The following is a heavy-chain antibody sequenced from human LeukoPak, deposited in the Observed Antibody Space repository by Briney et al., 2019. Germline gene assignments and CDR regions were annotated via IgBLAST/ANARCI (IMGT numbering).Heavy chain of an antibody. J-gene: IGHJ5*02. Sequence: SETLSLTCTVSGGSISSYYWSWIRQPPRKGLEWIGYIYYSGSTNYNPSLKSRVTISVDTSKNQFSLKLSSVTAADTAVYYCARDPSSGSPYGFDPWGQGTLVTVSS. D-gene: IGHD6-19*01. CDR3: ARDPSSGSPYGFDP. CDR2: IYYSGST. CDR1: GGSISSYY. V-gene: IGHV4-59*01.